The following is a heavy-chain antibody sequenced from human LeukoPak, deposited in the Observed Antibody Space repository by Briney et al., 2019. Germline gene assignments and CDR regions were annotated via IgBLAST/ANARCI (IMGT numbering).Heavy chain of an antibody. D-gene: IGHD3-22*01. V-gene: IGHV4-34*01. Sequence: SETLSLTSALYGGSFSGYYWSWIRHPPENGLEWIGETNHSGSTNYNPSLKSRVTISVDTSKNQFSLKLSSVTAADTAVYYCARDHHRRLYDSQARNTFDIWGQGTMVTVSS. J-gene: IGHJ3*02. CDR1: GGSFSGYY. CDR2: TNHSGST. CDR3: ARDHHRRLYDSQARNTFDI.